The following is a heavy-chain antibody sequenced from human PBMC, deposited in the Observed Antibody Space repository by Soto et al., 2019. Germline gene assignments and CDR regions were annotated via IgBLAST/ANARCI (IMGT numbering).Heavy chain of an antibody. CDR2: INPNSGGT. D-gene: IGHD2-15*01. J-gene: IGHJ4*02. Sequence: ASVKVSCKASGYTFTGYYMHWVRQAPGQGLEWMGWINPNSGGTNYAQKFQGWVTMTRDTSISTAYMELSRLRSDDTAVYYGARVRCSGGSCYFDYWGQGTLVTVSS. CDR1: GYTFTGYY. CDR3: ARVRCSGGSCYFDY. V-gene: IGHV1-2*04.